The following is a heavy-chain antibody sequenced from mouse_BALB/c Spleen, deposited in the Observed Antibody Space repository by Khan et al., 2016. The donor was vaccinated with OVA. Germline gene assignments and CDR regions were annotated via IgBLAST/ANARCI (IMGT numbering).Heavy chain of an antibody. Sequence: VELVESGGGLVQPGGSRKLSCAASGFTFSDYGMAWVRQAPGKGPAWVAFISSLAFSIYYADTVTGRFTISRENAKNTLYLQMSSLRSEDTAMYYCARSGAMDYWGQGTSVTVSS. CDR3: ARSGAMDY. J-gene: IGHJ4*01. CDR1: GFTFSDYG. CDR2: ISSLAFSI. V-gene: IGHV5-15*02.